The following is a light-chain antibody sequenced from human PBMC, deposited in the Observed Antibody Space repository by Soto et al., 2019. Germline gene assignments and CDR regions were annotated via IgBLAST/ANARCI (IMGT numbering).Light chain of an antibody. V-gene: IGKV3-20*01. CDR1: QSVSGGS. CDR3: QQYGSSPEWT. CDR2: GAS. Sequence: EIVLTQSPGTLSLSPGERATLSCRASQSVSGGSLAWYQQMPGQAPRLLIYGASRRATGIPDRFSGSGSGTDFTLTISRLEPEDFAVYFCQQYGSSPEWTFGQGTKV. J-gene: IGKJ1*01.